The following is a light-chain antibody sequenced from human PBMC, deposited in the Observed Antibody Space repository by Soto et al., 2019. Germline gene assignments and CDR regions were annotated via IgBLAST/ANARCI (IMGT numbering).Light chain of an antibody. CDR3: QQFNSHSRT. J-gene: IGKJ1*01. CDR1: QSVDTF. Sequence: GDTVTITCRASQSVDTFLAWYPQKPGKAPDLLISKASILRSGVPSRFSGSGSETEFTLTISSLQPDDFATYYCQQFNSHSRTFGQGTKV. CDR2: KAS. V-gene: IGKV1-5*03.